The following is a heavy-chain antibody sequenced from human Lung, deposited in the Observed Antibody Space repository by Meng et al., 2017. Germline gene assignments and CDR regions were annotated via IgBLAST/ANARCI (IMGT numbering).Heavy chain of an antibody. Sequence: QVQLRRWVAGLLKRTETLPIACVYSGGSFSDYYSSWIRQPPGKGLEWIGEINHSESTNYNPSLESRATISVDTSQNNLSLKLSSVTAADSAVYYCARGPTTMAHDFDYWGQGTLVTVSS. V-gene: IGHV4-34*01. J-gene: IGHJ4*02. D-gene: IGHD4-11*01. CDR3: ARGPTTMAHDFDY. CDR1: GGSFSDYY. CDR2: INHSEST.